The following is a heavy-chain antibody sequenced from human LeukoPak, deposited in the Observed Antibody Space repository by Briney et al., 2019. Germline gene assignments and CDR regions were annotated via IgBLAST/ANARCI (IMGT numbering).Heavy chain of an antibody. D-gene: IGHD3-10*01. V-gene: IGHV3-64*02. CDR3: ARVRYYGSGDYYFDY. CDR2: ISSNGGST. Sequence: GGSLRLSCAASGFTFSSYAMHWVRQAPGKGLEYVSAISSNGGSTYYADSVKGRFIISRDNSKNTLYLQMGSLSAEDMAVYYCARVRYYGSGDYYFDYWGQGTLVTVSS. J-gene: IGHJ4*02. CDR1: GFTFSSYA.